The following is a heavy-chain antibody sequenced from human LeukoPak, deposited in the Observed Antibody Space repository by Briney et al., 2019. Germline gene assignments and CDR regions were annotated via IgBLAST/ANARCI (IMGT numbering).Heavy chain of an antibody. CDR1: GFTFSSYA. V-gene: IGHV3-23*01. Sequence: PGGSLRLSCAASGFTFSSYATNWVRQAPGKGLEWVSSISGSGRTTYYGDSVKGRFTISRDNSKNTVFLQMNSLSAEDTAVYYCAKDRSSIWWHDFDCWGQRTLVTVSS. CDR3: AKDRSSIWWHDFDC. D-gene: IGHD6-13*01. J-gene: IGHJ4*02. CDR2: ISGSGRTT.